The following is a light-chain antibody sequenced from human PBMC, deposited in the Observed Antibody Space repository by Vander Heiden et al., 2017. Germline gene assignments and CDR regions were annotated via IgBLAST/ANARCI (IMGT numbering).Light chain of an antibody. CDR2: GDS. CDR1: RSNIGAGSD. CDR3: QSYDSSLSVSV. J-gene: IGLJ2*01. Sequence: QSVLTQPPSVSGAPGRRVTISCTGSRSNIGAGSDVHWYHQLPGTAPKLLIYGDSNRPSGVPDRFSGSESGTSASLAITGLQAEDEADYYCQSYDSSLSVSVFGGGTKLTVL. V-gene: IGLV1-40*01.